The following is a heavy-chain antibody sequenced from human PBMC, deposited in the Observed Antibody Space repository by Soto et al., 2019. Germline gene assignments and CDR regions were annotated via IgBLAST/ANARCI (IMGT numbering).Heavy chain of an antibody. D-gene: IGHD6-19*01. CDR1: GFTFSSYS. V-gene: IGHV3-21*01. J-gene: IGHJ5*02. CDR3: ARGSLVRSGWSNWFDP. Sequence: GGSLRLSCAASGFTFSSYSMNWVRQAPGKGLEWVSSISSSSSYIYYADSVKGRFTISRDNAKNSLYLQMNSLRAEDTAVYYCARGSLVRSGWSNWFDPWGQGTLVTVSS. CDR2: ISSSSSYI.